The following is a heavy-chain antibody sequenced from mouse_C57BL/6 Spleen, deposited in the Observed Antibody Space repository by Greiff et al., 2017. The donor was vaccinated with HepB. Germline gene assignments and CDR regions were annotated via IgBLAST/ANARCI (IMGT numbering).Heavy chain of an antibody. CDR1: GFTFSDYY. CDR2: ISNGGGST. D-gene: IGHD1-1*01. J-gene: IGHJ3*01. V-gene: IGHV5-12*01. CDR3: ARDYSGAWFAY. Sequence: EVQLVESGGGLVQPGGSLKLSCAASGFTFSDYYMYWVRQTPEKRLEWVAYISNGGGSTYYPDTVKGRFTISRDNAKNTLYLQMSRLKSEDTAMYYCARDYSGAWFAYWGQGTLVTVSA.